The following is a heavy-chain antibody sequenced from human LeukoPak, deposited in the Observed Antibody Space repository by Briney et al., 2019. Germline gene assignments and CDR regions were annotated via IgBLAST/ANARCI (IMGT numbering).Heavy chain of an antibody. CDR3: AKNSRSQGGSQFDY. CDR1: GFTFRTYW. J-gene: IGHJ4*02. V-gene: IGHV3-74*01. Sequence: GGSLRLSCAVSGFTFRTYWMHWVRQVPGEGLVWVSRINEDGSITSYADSVTGRFTISRDNAQNTLYLQMNSLRAEDTAIYYCAKNSRSQGGSQFDYWGQGTLVTVSS. D-gene: IGHD2/OR15-2a*01. CDR2: INEDGSIT.